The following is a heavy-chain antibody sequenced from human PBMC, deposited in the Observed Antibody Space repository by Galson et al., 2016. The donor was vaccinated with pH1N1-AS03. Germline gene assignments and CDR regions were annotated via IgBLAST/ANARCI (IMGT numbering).Heavy chain of an antibody. Sequence: VKVSCKVSGYTFTDYNMHWVQQAPGKGLEWMGLVDPDTSKTKYAEKFQGRVTITADTSRDTAYMDLSGLRSADTAIYYCATDGPRGSLSSWGQGPLVTVSS. V-gene: IGHV1-69-2*01. CDR3: ATDGPRGSLSS. CDR2: VDPDTSKT. J-gene: IGHJ4*02. CDR1: GYTFTDYN. D-gene: IGHD6-6*01.